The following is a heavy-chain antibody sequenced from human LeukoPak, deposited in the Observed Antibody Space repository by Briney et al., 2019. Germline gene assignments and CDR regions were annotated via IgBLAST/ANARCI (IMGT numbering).Heavy chain of an antibody. CDR2: ISYDGTNK. Sequence: PGGSLRLSCAASGFTFSSYAMHWVRQAPGKGLEWVALISYDGTNKYYADSVKGRFTISRDNSKNTLYLQMNSLRAEDTAVYYCARAPTYGSGSSFDYWGQGTLVTVSS. CDR3: ARAPTYGSGSSFDY. D-gene: IGHD3-10*01. CDR1: GFTFSSYA. J-gene: IGHJ4*02. V-gene: IGHV3-30*04.